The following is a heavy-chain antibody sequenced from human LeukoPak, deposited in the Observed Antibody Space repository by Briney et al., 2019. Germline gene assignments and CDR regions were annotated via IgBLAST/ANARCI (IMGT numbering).Heavy chain of an antibody. CDR2: ISSSGSTI. J-gene: IGHJ4*02. Sequence: SGGSLRLSCAASGFIFSSYEMKWVRQAPGKGLEWVSYISSSGSTIYYADSVKGRFTISRDNAKNSLYLQMNSLRAEDTAVYYCARERPSWFAFWGQGTLVTVSS. CDR1: GFIFSSYE. D-gene: IGHD3-10*01. V-gene: IGHV3-48*03. CDR3: ARERPSWFAF.